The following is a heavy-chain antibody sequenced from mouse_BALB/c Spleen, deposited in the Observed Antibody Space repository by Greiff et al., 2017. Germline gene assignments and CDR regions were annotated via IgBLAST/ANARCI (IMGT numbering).Heavy chain of an antibody. J-gene: IGHJ2*01. Sequence: DVKLQESGPSLVKPSQTLSLTCSVTGDSITSGYWNWIRKFPGNKLEYMGYISYSGSTYYNPSIKSRISITPDTSKNQYYLQLNSVTTEDTATYYCARWGVVATNYYFDYWGQGTTLTVSS. CDR3: ARWGVVATNYYFDY. CDR2: ISYSGST. D-gene: IGHD1-1*01. V-gene: IGHV3-8*02. CDR1: GDSITSGY.